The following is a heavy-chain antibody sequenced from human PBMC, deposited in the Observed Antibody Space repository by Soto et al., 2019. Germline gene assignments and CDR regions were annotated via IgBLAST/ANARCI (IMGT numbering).Heavy chain of an antibody. CDR3: ARMGDVPYYYYGMDV. J-gene: IGHJ6*02. CDR2: INGYNGNT. Sequence: QVQLVQSGAEVKKPGASVKVSCKASGYTFTSYGITWVRQAPGQGLEWLGWINGYNGNTNYAQKLQGRVTMTTDTSTSTAYMELSSLRSDDTAVYYCARMGDVPYYYYGMDVWGQGTTVTVSS. V-gene: IGHV1-18*01. CDR1: GYTFTSYG. D-gene: IGHD3-16*01.